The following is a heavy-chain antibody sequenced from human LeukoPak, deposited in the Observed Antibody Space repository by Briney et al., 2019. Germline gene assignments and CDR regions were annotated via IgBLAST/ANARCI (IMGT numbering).Heavy chain of an antibody. D-gene: IGHD1-14*01. V-gene: IGHV3-30*14. CDR2: IAYDGSNK. J-gene: IGHJ4*02. Sequence: PGGSLRLSCAASGFTFRTYCMHWVRQAPAKGLEWVAVIAYDGSNKYYADSVKGRFTISRDNSKNTLCLQMNSLRAEDTAVYYCATETGHEEYYFDYWGQGTLVTVSS. CDR3: ATETGHEEYYFDY. CDR1: GFTFRTYC.